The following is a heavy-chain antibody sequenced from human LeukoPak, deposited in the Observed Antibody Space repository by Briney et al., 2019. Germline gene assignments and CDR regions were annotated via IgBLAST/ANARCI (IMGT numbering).Heavy chain of an antibody. CDR1: GFTFSSYW. Sequence: PGGSLRLSCAASGFTFSSYWMSWVRQAPGKGLEWVASIKEDGSEKYYVGSVKGRFTISRDNAKKSLYLQMNSLRAEDTAVYYCARDRAHSSWSDYWGQGTLVTVSS. V-gene: IGHV3-7*01. CDR3: ARDRAHSSWSDY. J-gene: IGHJ4*02. CDR2: IKEDGSEK. D-gene: IGHD6-13*01.